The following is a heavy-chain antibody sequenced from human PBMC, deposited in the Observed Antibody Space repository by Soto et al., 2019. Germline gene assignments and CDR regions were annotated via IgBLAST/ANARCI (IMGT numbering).Heavy chain of an antibody. V-gene: IGHV4-30-4*01. Sequence: PSETLSLTCTVSGDSITNGNYYWSWIRQPPGKGLEWIGYIYYSGSTYSNPSLNGRLTMSVDTSKNQFSLKLSSVTAADTALYYCARPYYDSSAYHFVGLDYWGQGTLVTVSS. CDR2: IYYSGST. J-gene: IGHJ4*02. D-gene: IGHD3-22*01. CDR1: GDSITNGNYY. CDR3: ARPYYDSSAYHFVGLDY.